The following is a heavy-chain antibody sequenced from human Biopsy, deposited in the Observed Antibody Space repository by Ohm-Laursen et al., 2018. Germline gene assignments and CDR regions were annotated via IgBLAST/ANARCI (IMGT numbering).Heavy chain of an antibody. D-gene: IGHD1-26*01. CDR2: IIPMFGTA. CDR3: ARGPHSGSHSCFDY. Sequence: VAAVKVSCKASGYTFTGYYLHWVRQAPGQGLEWMGGIIPMFGTANYAQMFQGRVTISADESTSTSYMELSSLTTEDTAIYYCARGPHSGSHSCFDYWGRGTLVTVSS. J-gene: IGHJ4*02. V-gene: IGHV1-69*13. CDR1: GYTFTGYY.